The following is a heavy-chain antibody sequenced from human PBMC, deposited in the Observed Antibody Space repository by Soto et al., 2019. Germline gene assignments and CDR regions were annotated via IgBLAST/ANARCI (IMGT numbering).Heavy chain of an antibody. J-gene: IGHJ6*03. Sequence: LRLSCGACGFTLSSYSINWVRQAPGKGLEWVSYISSSSSTIYYADSVKGRFTISGDNAKNSLYLQMNSLRAEDTAVYYCARPGTWQWTYCSMDVWG. D-gene: IGHD6-19*01. V-gene: IGHV3-48*01. CDR2: ISSSSSTI. CDR3: ARPGTWQWTYCSMDV. CDR1: GFTLSSYS.